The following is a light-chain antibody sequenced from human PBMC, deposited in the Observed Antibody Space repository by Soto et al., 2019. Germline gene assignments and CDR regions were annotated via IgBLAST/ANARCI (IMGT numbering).Light chain of an antibody. Sequence: QSVLTQPASVSGSPGQSITISCTGTSNDVGDNNYVSWYQQHPGKAPKLLIHDVSRRPSGISNRFSGSKSGNTASLTISRLQTGDEADYHCCSYTSTTTLVFGTGTKLTVL. J-gene: IGLJ1*01. V-gene: IGLV2-14*03. CDR1: SNDVGDNNY. CDR3: CSYTSTTTLV. CDR2: DVS.